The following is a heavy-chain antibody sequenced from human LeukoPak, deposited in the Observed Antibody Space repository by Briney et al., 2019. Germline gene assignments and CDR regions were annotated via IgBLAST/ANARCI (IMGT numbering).Heavy chain of an antibody. V-gene: IGHV1-69*06. J-gene: IGHJ4*02. CDR2: IIPIFGTA. D-gene: IGHD3-22*01. CDR3: ARVDYYDSSGYYSDTYYFDY. Sequence: SVTVSCKASGGTFSSYAISWVRQAPGQGLEWMGGIIPIFGTANYAQKFQGRVTITADKSTSTAYMELSSLRSEDTAVYYCARVDYYDSSGYYSDTYYFDYWGQGTLVTVSS. CDR1: GGTFSSYA.